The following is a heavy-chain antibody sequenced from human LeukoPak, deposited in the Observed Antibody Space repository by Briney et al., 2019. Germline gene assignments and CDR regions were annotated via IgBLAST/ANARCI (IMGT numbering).Heavy chain of an antibody. D-gene: IGHD6-13*01. Sequence: ASVKVSCKASGYTFTSYDINWVRQATGQGLEWMGWMNPNSGNTGYAQKFQGRVTMTRNTSISTAYVELSSLRSEDTAVYYCARFNRIAAAANRDYWGQGTLVTVSS. V-gene: IGHV1-8*01. J-gene: IGHJ4*02. CDR3: ARFNRIAAAANRDY. CDR2: MNPNSGNT. CDR1: GYTFTSYD.